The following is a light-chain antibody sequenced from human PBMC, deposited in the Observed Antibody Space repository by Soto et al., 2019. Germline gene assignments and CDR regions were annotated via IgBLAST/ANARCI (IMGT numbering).Light chain of an antibody. CDR3: QQYNSYPIT. Sequence: DIQMTQSPSSLSASVGDRVTITCRASQGIGNWLAWYQQKPEKAPKSLIYGASTLQGGVPSRFSGSGSGTDFTLTISSLQPEDFATYYCQQYNSYPITFCQGTRLEI. CDR2: GAS. V-gene: IGKV1D-16*01. CDR1: QGIGNW. J-gene: IGKJ5*01.